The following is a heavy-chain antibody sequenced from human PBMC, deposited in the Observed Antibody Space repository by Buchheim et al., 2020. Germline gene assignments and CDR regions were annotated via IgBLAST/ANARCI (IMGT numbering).Heavy chain of an antibody. CDR2: INPNSGGT. Sequence: QVQLVQSGPEVKKSGASVKVSCKASGYSFTSYGITWVRQAPGQGLEWMGWINPNSGGTNYAQKFQGWVTMTRDTSISTAYMELSRLRSDDTAVYYCARGNGWWLPYPYYFDYWGQGTL. D-gene: IGHD5-12*01. CDR3: ARGNGWWLPYPYYFDY. J-gene: IGHJ4*02. CDR1: GYSFTSYG. V-gene: IGHV1-2*04.